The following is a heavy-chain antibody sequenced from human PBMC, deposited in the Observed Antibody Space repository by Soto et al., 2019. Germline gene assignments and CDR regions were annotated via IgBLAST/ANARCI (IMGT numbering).Heavy chain of an antibody. J-gene: IGHJ5*01. CDR3: AKARKYSSPYDS. CDR1: GFMFGSYA. V-gene: IGHV3-23*01. Sequence: VQLLESGGGLVQPGGSLRLSCATSGFMFGSYAMNWVRQAPGKGLELVSVISGGGSTTNYADSVRGRFTTSRDSSTDTVYLQMYSLRVEDTAVYYCAKARKYSSPYDSWGQGTLVTVSS. D-gene: IGHD6-19*01. CDR2: ISGGGSTT.